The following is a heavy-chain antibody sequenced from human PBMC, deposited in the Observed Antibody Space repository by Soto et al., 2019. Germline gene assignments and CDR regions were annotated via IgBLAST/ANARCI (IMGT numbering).Heavy chain of an antibody. V-gene: IGHV6-1*01. CDR1: GDSVSSNSAA. D-gene: IGHD3-3*01. J-gene: IGHJ6*02. Sequence: SQTLSLTCAISGDSVSSNSAAWNWIRQSPSRGLEWLGRTYYRSKWYNDYAVSVKSRITINPDTSKNQFSLQLNSVTPEDTAVYYCARDRTYYDFWSGYPNHPHYYYYGMDVWGQGTTVTVSS. CDR2: TYYRSKWYN. CDR3: ARDRTYYDFWSGYPNHPHYYYYGMDV.